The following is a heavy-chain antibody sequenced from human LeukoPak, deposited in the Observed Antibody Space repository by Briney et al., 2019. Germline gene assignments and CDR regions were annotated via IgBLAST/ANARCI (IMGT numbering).Heavy chain of an antibody. CDR1: GGTFSSYA. CDR2: IIPIFGTA. V-gene: IGHV1-69*13. D-gene: IGHD3-22*01. Sequence: ASVKVSCKASGGTFSSYAISWVRQAPGQGLEWMGGIIPIFGTANYAQKFQGRVTIAADESTSTAYMELSSLRSEDTAVYYCARAHYYDSSGYYGNDAFDIWGQGTMVTVSS. CDR3: ARAHYYDSSGYYGNDAFDI. J-gene: IGHJ3*02.